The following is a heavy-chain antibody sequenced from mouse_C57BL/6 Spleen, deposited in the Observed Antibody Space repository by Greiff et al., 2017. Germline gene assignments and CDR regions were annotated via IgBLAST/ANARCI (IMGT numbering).Heavy chain of an antibody. CDR2: FRNKANNHAT. CDR1: GFTFRDAW. J-gene: IGHJ1*03. V-gene: IGHV6-6*01. CDR3: TRGGYWYFDG. Sequence: EVQVVESGGGLVQPGGSMKLSCAASGFTFRDAWMAWVRQSSEKGLEWVAEFRNKANNHATYYADSVKGRFTISRDDSKSSVYLQMNSLRAEDTGIYCGTRGGYWYFDGWGTGTTVTVSS.